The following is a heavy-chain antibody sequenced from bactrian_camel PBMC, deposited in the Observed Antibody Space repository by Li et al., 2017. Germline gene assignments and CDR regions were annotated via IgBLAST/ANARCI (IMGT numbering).Heavy chain of an antibody. Sequence: QVQLVESGGGLVQPGGSLRLSCAASGFTFTNYWMHWFRQAPGKGLEWVSSITSGGGNTYYGDSVKERFTISRDNAKNTLYLQLNSLKTEDTAMYYCARSFSMLDNYWGQGTQVTVS. J-gene: IGHJ4*01. CDR1: GFTFTNYW. CDR3: ARSFSMLDNY. D-gene: IGHD1*01. V-gene: IGHV3S1*01. CDR2: ITSGGGNT.